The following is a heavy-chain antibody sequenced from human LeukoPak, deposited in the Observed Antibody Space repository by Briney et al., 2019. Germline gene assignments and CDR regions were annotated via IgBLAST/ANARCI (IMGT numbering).Heavy chain of an antibody. Sequence: PSETLSPTCTVSGGSISSHYWTWIRQPAGKGLEWIGRINASGSTRYNPSLKSRVTMSVDPSKNEFSLKLSSVTAADTAVYFCAGGMPGDYDYNCFDTWGQGTLVTVSS. D-gene: IGHD4-17*01. J-gene: IGHJ5*02. CDR2: INASGST. V-gene: IGHV4-4*07. CDR3: AGGMPGDYDYNCFDT. CDR1: GGSISSHY.